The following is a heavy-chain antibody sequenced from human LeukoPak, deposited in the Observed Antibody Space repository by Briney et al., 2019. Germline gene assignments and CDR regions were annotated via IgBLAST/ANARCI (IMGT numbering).Heavy chain of an antibody. V-gene: IGHV4-59*01. CDR1: GGSISSYY. D-gene: IGHD6-6*01. CDR3: ARDSGLVPHAFDI. CDR2: IYYSGST. J-gene: IGHJ3*02. Sequence: SETLSLTCTVSGGSISSYYWSWIRQPPGKGLEWIGYIYYSGSTNYNPSLKSRVTISVDTSKNQFSLELSSVTAADTAVYYCARDSGLVPHAFDIWGQGTMVTVSS.